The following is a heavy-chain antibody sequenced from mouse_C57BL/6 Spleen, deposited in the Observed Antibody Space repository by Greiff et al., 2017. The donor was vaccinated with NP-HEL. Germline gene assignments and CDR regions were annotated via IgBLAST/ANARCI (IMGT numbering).Heavy chain of an antibody. J-gene: IGHJ2*01. CDR2: ISDGGSYT. Sequence: VQLKESGGGLVKPGGSLKLSCAASGFTFSSYAMSWVRQTPEKRLEWVATISDGGSYTYYPDNVKGRFTISRDNAKNNLYLQMSHLKSEDTAMYYCARDGWDYFDYWGQSTTLTVSS. CDR1: GFTFSSYA. D-gene: IGHD3-3*01. V-gene: IGHV5-4*01. CDR3: ARDGWDYFDY.